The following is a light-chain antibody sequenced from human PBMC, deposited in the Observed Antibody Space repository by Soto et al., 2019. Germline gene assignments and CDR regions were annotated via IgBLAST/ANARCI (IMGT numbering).Light chain of an antibody. CDR2: DVS. Sequence: QSALTQPASVSGSPGQSITISCTGTSTDVGGYNYVSWYQQHPGKAPKLMISDVSNRPSGVSIRFSGSKSGNTASLTISGLQAEDEADYYCNSYSSSTTLYLFGTGTNVTVL. CDR3: NSYSSSTTLYL. J-gene: IGLJ1*01. CDR1: STDVGGYNY. V-gene: IGLV2-14*01.